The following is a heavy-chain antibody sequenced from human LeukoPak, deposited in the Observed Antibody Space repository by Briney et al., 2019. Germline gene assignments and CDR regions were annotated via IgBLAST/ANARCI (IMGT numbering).Heavy chain of an antibody. CDR2: INPNSGGT. CDR3: ARDLKGRTITIVATMGY. Sequence: ASVKVSCKASGYTFTGYYMHWARQAPGQGLEWMGWINPNSGGTNYAQKFQGRVTMTRDTSISTAYMELSRLRSDDTAVYYCARDLKGRTITIVATMGYWGQGTLVTVSS. J-gene: IGHJ4*02. D-gene: IGHD5-12*01. CDR1: GYTFTGYY. V-gene: IGHV1-2*02.